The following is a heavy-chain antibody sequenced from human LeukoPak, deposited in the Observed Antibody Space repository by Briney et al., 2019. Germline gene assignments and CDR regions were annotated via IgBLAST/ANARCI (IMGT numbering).Heavy chain of an antibody. CDR2: INLNSGGS. D-gene: IGHD6-13*01. Sequence: ASVKVSCKASGYTFTCYYMHWVRQAPGQGLEWMGWINLNSGGSSYGQNFQGRVNMTRDTSINTAYMELSRLRSDDTAVYYCARDSQLVENFDYWGQGTLVTVSS. CDR3: ARDSQLVENFDY. J-gene: IGHJ4*02. CDR1: GYTFTCYY. V-gene: IGHV1-2*02.